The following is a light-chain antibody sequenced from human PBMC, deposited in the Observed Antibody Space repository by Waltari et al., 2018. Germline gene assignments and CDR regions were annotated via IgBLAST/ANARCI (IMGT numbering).Light chain of an antibody. J-gene: IGLJ7*01. CDR3: NSYEGTNTLL. CDR2: GVS. V-gene: IGLV2-8*01. CDR1: RNDIGGYNR. Sequence: QAALTQPPSMSGSPGQSVTISCTGTRNDIGGYNRVSGYQKHQGKAPRLSIYGVSQGPPGFSDRFPGSKSGNTASLTISGLQAEDEADYYCNSYEGTNTLLFGGGTLLTVL.